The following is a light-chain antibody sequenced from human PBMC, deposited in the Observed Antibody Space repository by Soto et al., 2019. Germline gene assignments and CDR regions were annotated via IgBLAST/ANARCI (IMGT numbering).Light chain of an antibody. CDR3: GTWDSSL. CDR2: DIN. J-gene: IGLJ2*01. V-gene: IGLV1-51*01. Sequence: QSVLTQPPSVSAAPGQKVTISCSGSSSNIGNNFVSWYQQLPGTAPKLLIYDINKRPSGIPDRFSGSKSGTSATPGITGLQTGDEADYYCGTWDSSLFGGGTKVTVL. CDR1: SSNIGNNF.